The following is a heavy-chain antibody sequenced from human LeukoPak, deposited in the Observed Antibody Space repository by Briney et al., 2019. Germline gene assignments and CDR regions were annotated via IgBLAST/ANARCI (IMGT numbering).Heavy chain of an antibody. V-gene: IGHV3-21*01. Sequence: GGSLRLSCAASGFTFSNHAMHWVRQAPGKGLEWVSSISSSSSYIYYADSVKGRFTISRDNAKNSLYLQMNSLRAEDTAVYYCARDGFYYDSSGYTDAFDIWGQGTMVTVSS. J-gene: IGHJ3*02. CDR1: GFTFSNHA. CDR2: ISSSSSYI. CDR3: ARDGFYYDSSGYTDAFDI. D-gene: IGHD3-22*01.